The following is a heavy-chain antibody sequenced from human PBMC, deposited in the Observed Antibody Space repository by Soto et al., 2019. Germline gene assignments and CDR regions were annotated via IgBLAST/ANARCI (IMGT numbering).Heavy chain of an antibody. Sequence: SETLSLTCTVSGGSISSGGYYWSWIRQHPGKGLEWIGYIYYSGSTYYNPSLKSRVTISVDTSKNQFSLKLSSVTAADTAVYYCARDQLVRGVIITNGMDVWGQGTTVTVSS. CDR1: GGSISSGGYY. CDR2: IYYSGST. CDR3: ARDQLVRGVIITNGMDV. J-gene: IGHJ6*02. D-gene: IGHD3-10*01. V-gene: IGHV4-31*03.